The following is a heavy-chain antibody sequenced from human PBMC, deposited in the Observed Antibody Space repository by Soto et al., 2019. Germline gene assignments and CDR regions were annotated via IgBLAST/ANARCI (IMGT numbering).Heavy chain of an antibody. J-gene: IGHJ3*02. V-gene: IGHV3-11*01. CDR1: GFTFSDYY. D-gene: IGHD3-16*02. CDR3: ARDETPSYDYVWGSYRPHDAFDI. CDR2: ISSSGSTI. Sequence: GGSLRLSCAASGFTFSDYYMSWIRQAPGKGLEWVSYISSSGSTIHYADSVKGRFTISRDNAKNSLYLQMNSLRAEDTAVYYCARDETPSYDYVWGSYRPHDAFDIWGQGTMVTVSS.